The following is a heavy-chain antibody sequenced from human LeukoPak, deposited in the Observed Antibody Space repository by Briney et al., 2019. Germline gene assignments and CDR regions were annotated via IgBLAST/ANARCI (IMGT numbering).Heavy chain of an antibody. Sequence: PGGSLRLSCAASGFTFSDYYMSWIRQAPGKGLEWVSNIGSSGTTRYYADSVKGRFSISRDNAKNSLYLQMSSLRVEDTGVYYCALLAVASDFDYWGQGALVTVSS. D-gene: IGHD6-19*01. CDR2: IGSSGTTR. CDR3: ALLAVASDFDY. J-gene: IGHJ4*02. V-gene: IGHV3-11*04. CDR1: GFTFSDYY.